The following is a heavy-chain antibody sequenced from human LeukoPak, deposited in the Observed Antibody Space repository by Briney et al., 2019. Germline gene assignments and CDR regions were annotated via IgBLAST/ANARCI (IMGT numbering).Heavy chain of an antibody. CDR1: GFTFSSYW. V-gene: IGHV3-7*01. CDR2: IKQDGSEK. CDR3: ARAEDIVVVVAAIGY. Sequence: PGGSLRLSCAASGFTFSSYWMSWVRQAPGKGVEWVVNIKQDGSEKYYVDSVKGRFTISRDNSKNTLYLQMNSLRAEDTAVYYCARAEDIVVVVAAIGYWGQGTLVTVSS. J-gene: IGHJ4*02. D-gene: IGHD2-15*01.